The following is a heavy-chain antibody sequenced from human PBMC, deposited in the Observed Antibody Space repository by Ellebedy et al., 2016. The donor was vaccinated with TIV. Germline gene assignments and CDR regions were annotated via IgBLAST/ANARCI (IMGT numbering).Heavy chain of an antibody. Sequence: GGSLRLXXAASGFSFRDYGMHWVRQAPGKGLEWVPIIWYDGSNKDYVDHVKGRFTISRDNSKNTLYLQMNSLRVEDTAVYYCARAVDSGRDMDVWGQGTTVTVSS. CDR2: IWYDGSNK. CDR1: GFSFRDYG. D-gene: IGHD1-26*01. CDR3: ARAVDSGRDMDV. V-gene: IGHV3-33*01. J-gene: IGHJ6*02.